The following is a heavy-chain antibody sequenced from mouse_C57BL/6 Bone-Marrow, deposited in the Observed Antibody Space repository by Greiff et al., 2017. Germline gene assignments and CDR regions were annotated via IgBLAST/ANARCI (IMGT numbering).Heavy chain of an antibody. D-gene: IGHD1-1*01. CDR1: GYTFTSYW. V-gene: IGHV1-7*01. CDR3: ARATYGGVFDY. Sequence: VQLQQSGAELARPGASVKLSCTASGYTFTSYWMHWVKQRPGQGLEWIGYINPSSGDTKYNPKFKGKATMTADKSSSTAYMQLSSLTDEDSAVYYCARATYGGVFDYWGQGTTLTVSS. CDR2: INPSSGDT. J-gene: IGHJ2*01.